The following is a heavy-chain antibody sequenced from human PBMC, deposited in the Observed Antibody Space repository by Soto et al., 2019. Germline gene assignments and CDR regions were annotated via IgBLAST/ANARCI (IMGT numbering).Heavy chain of an antibody. Sequence: ASVKVSCKASGYTFTTYGITWVRQAPGQGLEWMGWISAYDGSTNYAQKLQGRVSMTTDSSTSTAYMDLRSLRSDDTAVYYCASVPASAYSSTSFDYWGQGTLVTVSS. CDR1: GYTFTTYG. V-gene: IGHV1-18*04. CDR3: ASVPASAYSSTSFDY. J-gene: IGHJ4*02. D-gene: IGHD6-19*01. CDR2: ISAYDGST.